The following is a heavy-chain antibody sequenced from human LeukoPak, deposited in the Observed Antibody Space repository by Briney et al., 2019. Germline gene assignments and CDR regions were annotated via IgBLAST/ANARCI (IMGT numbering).Heavy chain of an antibody. Sequence: ASVKVSCKASGYTFTSYYMHWVRQAPGQGLEWMGIINPSGGSTSYAQKFQGRVTMTRDTSTSTVYMELSSLRSEDTAVYYCARDDTIFGVVTPVDYWCQGTLVTVSS. V-gene: IGHV1-46*01. CDR1: GYTFTSYY. D-gene: IGHD3-3*01. CDR2: INPSGGST. J-gene: IGHJ4*02. CDR3: ARDDTIFGVVTPVDY.